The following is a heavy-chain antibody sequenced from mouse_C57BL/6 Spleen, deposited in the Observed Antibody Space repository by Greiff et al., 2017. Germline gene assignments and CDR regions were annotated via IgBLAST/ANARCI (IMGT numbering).Heavy chain of an antibody. CDR1: GFTFSDYG. CDR2: ISSGSSTI. J-gene: IGHJ4*01. D-gene: IGHD2-3*01. CDR3: ARSFYDIYAMDY. V-gene: IGHV5-17*01. Sequence: EVNLVESGGGLVKPGGSLKLSCAASGFTFSDYGMHWVRQAPEKGLEWVAYISSGSSTIYYADTVKGRFTISRDNAKNTLFLQMTSLRSEDTAMYYCARSFYDIYAMDYWGQGTSVTVSS.